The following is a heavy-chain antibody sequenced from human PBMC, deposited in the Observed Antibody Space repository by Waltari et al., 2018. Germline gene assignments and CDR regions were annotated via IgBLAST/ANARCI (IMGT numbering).Heavy chain of an antibody. D-gene: IGHD3-9*01. V-gene: IGHV3-21*01. CDR2: ISSSSYI. Sequence: EVQLVESGGGLVKPGGSLRLSCAASGFTFSSYSMNWVRQAPGKGLEWVSSISSSSYIDYADAVKGRFTSSRDNAKNSLYLQMNSLRAEDTAVYYCARLHDKDILTGADYWGQGTLVTVSS. J-gene: IGHJ4*02. CDR1: GFTFSSYS. CDR3: ARLHDKDILTGADY.